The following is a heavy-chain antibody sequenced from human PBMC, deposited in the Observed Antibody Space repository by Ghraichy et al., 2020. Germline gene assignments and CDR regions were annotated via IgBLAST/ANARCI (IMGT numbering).Heavy chain of an antibody. CDR1: GGSFSGYY. V-gene: IGHV4-34*01. CDR3: ARGAMIYYDFWSGYKGYYFDY. CDR2: INHSGST. Sequence: SETLSLTCAVYGGSFSGYYWSWIRQPPGKGLEWIGEINHSGSTNYSPSLKSRVTISVDTSKNQFSLKLSSVTAADTAVYYCARGAMIYYDFWSGYKGYYFDYWGQGTPVTVSS. D-gene: IGHD3-3*01. J-gene: IGHJ4*02.